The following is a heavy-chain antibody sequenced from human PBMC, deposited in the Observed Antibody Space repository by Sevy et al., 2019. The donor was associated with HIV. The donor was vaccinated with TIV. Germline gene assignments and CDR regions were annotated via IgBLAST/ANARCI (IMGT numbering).Heavy chain of an antibody. D-gene: IGHD3-10*01. CDR1: GGTFSSYA. V-gene: IGHV1-69*13. CDR3: ATQRYYYGSGSYYPGVDFDY. Sequence: ASVKVSCKASGGTFSSYAISWVRQAPGQGLEWMGGIIPIFGTANYAQKFQGRVTITADESTSTAYMELSSLRSEDTDVYYCATQRYYYGSGSYYPGVDFDYWGQGTLVTVSS. J-gene: IGHJ4*02. CDR2: IIPIFGTA.